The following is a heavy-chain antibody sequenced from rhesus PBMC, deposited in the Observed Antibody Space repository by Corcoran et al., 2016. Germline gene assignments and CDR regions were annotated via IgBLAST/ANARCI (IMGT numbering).Heavy chain of an antibody. V-gene: IGHV4-65*01. CDR3: ARIIDY. CDR2: FSGSGGNT. Sequence: QVQLQESGPGLVKPSETLALTCAVSGDSIRSNNWMTWIRQPPGKGLEWIGYFSGSGGNTYYNPSLKSRVTISTDTSKNQFSLELTSVTAADTAVYYCARIIDYWGQGVLVTVSS. CDR1: GDSIRSNNW. J-gene: IGHJ4*01.